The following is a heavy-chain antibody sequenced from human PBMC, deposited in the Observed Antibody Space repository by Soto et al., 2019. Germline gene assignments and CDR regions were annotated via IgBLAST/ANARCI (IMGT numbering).Heavy chain of an antibody. CDR2: IYYSGST. V-gene: IGHV4-59*08. J-gene: IGHJ4*02. CDR1: GGSISSYY. D-gene: IGHD3-3*01. Sequence: SETLSLTCTVSGGSISSYYWSWIRQPPGKGLEWIGYIYYSGSTNYNPPLKSRVTISVDTSKNQFSLKLSSVTAADTAVYYCAGSVLRFLEWSPYYFDYWGQGTLVTVSS. CDR3: AGSVLRFLEWSPYYFDY.